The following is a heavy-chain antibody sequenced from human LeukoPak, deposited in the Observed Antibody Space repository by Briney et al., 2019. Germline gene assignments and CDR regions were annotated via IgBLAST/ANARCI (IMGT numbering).Heavy chain of an antibody. CDR2: IYYSGST. CDR3: ARQGKDSSGYLFFDY. CDR1: GGSISSSSYY. J-gene: IGHJ4*02. Sequence: SETLSLTCTVSGGSISSSSYYWGWIRQPPGKGLEWIGSIYYSGSTYYNPSLKSRVAISVGTSKNQFSLKLSSVTAADTAVYYCARQGKDSSGYLFFDYWGQGTLVTVSS. D-gene: IGHD3-22*01. V-gene: IGHV4-39*01.